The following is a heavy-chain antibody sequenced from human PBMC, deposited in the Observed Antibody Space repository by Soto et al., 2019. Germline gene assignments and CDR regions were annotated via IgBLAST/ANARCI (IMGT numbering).Heavy chain of an antibody. D-gene: IGHD6-13*01. J-gene: IGHJ4*02. Sequence: QVQLVESGGGVVQPGRSLRLSCAASGFTFSSYAMHWVRQAPGKGLEWVAVISYDGSNKYYADSVKGRFTISRDNSKNTLDLQMNSLRAEDTGVYYCARDTQGGQQLVLDYWGQGTLVTASS. CDR3: ARDTQGGQQLVLDY. CDR2: ISYDGSNK. V-gene: IGHV3-30-3*01. CDR1: GFTFSSYA.